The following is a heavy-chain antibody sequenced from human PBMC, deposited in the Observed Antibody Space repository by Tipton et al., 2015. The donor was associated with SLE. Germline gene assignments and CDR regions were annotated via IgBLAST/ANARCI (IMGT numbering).Heavy chain of an antibody. CDR2: VFYGGRY. Sequence: LRLSCTVSNGSITSLYDYWGWVRQPPGKGLEWLGSVFYGGRYYYNASLRSRVTISVDTVKTQVSLRLSSVTAADTAVYYCAQAHLWGSYRYASDIWGQGTMVTVSS. J-gene: IGHJ3*02. CDR3: AQAHLWGSYRYASDI. CDR1: NGSITSLYDY. V-gene: IGHV4-39*07. D-gene: IGHD3-16*02.